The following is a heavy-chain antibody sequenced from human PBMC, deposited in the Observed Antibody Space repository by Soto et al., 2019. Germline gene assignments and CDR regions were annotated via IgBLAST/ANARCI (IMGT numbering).Heavy chain of an antibody. V-gene: IGHV4-59*01. D-gene: IGHD6-19*01. CDR1: GGSISSYY. CDR3: ERDSVAGTFDY. CDR2: IYYSGST. J-gene: IGHJ4*02. Sequence: PSETLSLTCTVSGGSISSYYWSWIRQPPGKGLEWIGYIYYSGSTNYNPSLKSRVTISVDTSKNQFSLKLSSVTAADTAVYYCERDSVAGTFDYWGQGTLVTVST.